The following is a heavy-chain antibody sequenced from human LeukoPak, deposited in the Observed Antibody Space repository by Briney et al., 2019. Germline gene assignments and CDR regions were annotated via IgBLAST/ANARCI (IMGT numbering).Heavy chain of an antibody. V-gene: IGHV3-74*01. CDR2: INSDGSST. D-gene: IGHD3-10*01. CDR3: ALTMVRS. Sequence: QPWGSLRLSCVASDFTFSLYTMNWVRQAPGKGLVWVSRINSDGSSTSYADSVKGRFTISRDNAKNTLYLQMNSLRAEDTAVYYCALTMVRSWGQGTLVTVSS. CDR1: DFTFSLYT. J-gene: IGHJ5*02.